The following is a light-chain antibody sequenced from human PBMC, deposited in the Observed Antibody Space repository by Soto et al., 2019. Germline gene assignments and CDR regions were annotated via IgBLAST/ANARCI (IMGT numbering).Light chain of an antibody. V-gene: IGKV3-11*01. CDR3: PQRSNWPPT. J-gene: IGKJ1*01. CDR2: DAS. CDR1: QSVSSY. Sequence: EIVLTQSPATLSLSPGERATLSCRASQSVSSYLAWYQQKPGQAPRLLIYDASNRATGIPARFSGSGSGTDFTRTIGSLEPEDVAVYFCPQRSNWPPTFGQGTKVEIK.